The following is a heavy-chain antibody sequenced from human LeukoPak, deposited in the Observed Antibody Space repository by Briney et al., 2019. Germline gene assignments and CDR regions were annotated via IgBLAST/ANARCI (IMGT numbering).Heavy chain of an antibody. CDR2: IYYSGST. V-gene: IGHV4-61*05. CDR3: ARDYYDSSGYYYAAFDI. J-gene: IGHJ3*02. D-gene: IGHD3-22*01. CDR1: GGSISSSSYY. Sequence: SETLSLTCTVSGGSISSSSYYWGWIRQPPGKGLEWIGYIYYSGSTNYNPSLKSRVTISVDTSKNQFSLKLSSVTAADTAVYYCARDYYDSSGYYYAAFDIWGQGTMVTVSS.